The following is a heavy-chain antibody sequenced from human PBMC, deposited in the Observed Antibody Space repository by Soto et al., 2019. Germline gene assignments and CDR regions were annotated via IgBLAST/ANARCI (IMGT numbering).Heavy chain of an antibody. D-gene: IGHD2-8*01. V-gene: IGHV4-31*03. CDR2: ITYSGNT. J-gene: IGHJ4*02. Sequence: PSGNLFPTCTFSGGSVRIFGYYLSLIRQHPGKGLEWIGYITYSGNTYYNPSLESRVTMSADTSKNQFSLKLSSVTAADTAVYFCVRGGSCNNGVCSVFDDWGQGTMVTVSS. CDR1: GGSVRIFGYY. CDR3: VRGGSCNNGVCSVFDD.